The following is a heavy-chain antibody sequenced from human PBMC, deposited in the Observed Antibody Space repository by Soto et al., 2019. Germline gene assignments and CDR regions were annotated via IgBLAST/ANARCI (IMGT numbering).Heavy chain of an antibody. D-gene: IGHD3-10*01. CDR1: GYTFTSYG. Sequence: ASVKVSCKASGYTFTSYGISWVRQAPGQGLEWMGWIGAYNGNTNYAQKLQGRVTMTTDTSTSTAYMELRSLRSDDTAVYYCARYGSGSLRNAFDIWGQGTMVTVSS. J-gene: IGHJ3*02. CDR2: IGAYNGNT. CDR3: ARYGSGSLRNAFDI. V-gene: IGHV1-18*01.